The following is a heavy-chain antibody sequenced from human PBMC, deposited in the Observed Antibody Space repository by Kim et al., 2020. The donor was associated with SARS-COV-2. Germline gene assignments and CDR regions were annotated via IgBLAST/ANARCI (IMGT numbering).Heavy chain of an antibody. CDR1: GGSISSSNW. Sequence: SETLSLTCAVSGGSISSSNWWSWVRQPPGKGLEWIGEIYHSGSTNYNPSLKSRVTISVDKSKNQFSLKLSSVTAADTAVYYCAREWLRSRPTSGMAYGMDVWGQGTTVTVSS. CDR3: AREWLRSRPTSGMAYGMDV. V-gene: IGHV4-4*02. CDR2: IYHSGST. D-gene: IGHD5-12*01. J-gene: IGHJ6*02.